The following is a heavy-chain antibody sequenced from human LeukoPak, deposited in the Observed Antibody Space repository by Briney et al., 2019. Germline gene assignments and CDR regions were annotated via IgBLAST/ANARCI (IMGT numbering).Heavy chain of an antibody. Sequence: ASVKVSCKASGYTFTSYGISWVRQAPGQGLEWMGWINAYNGNTSYAQKLQGRVTMTTDTSTSTAYMELRSLRSDDTAVYYCARVLVGAGFDYWGQGTLVTVSS. CDR3: ARVLVGAGFDY. V-gene: IGHV1-18*01. J-gene: IGHJ4*02. CDR1: GYTFTSYG. CDR2: INAYNGNT. D-gene: IGHD2-8*02.